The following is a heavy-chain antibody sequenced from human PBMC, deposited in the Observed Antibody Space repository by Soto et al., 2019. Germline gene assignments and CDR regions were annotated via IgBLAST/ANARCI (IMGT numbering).Heavy chain of an antibody. CDR2: IDYSGNI. J-gene: IGHJ4*02. V-gene: IGHV4-39*01. CDR3: ARHIHNQGFEYYFDS. Sequence: QLQLQESGPGLVKPSETLSLTCNASGGSITSSGSAWGRIRQSPGKGLEWIGTIDYSGNIYYIPSLKSRITISVDTSQNQISLKLSSVTAADTAVYYCARHIHNQGFEYYFDSWGQGTLVTVSS. CDR1: GGSITSSGSA. D-gene: IGHD1-1*01.